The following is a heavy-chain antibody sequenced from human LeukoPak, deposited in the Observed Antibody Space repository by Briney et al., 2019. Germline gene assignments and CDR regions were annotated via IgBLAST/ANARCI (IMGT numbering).Heavy chain of an antibody. J-gene: IGHJ4*02. V-gene: IGHV1-69*04. CDR2: IIPILGIA. D-gene: IGHD2-21*02. Sequence: SVKVSCKASGGTFSSYAISWVRQAPGQGLEWMGRIIPILGIANYAQKFQGRVTITADKSTSTAYMELSSLRSEDTAVYYCARVEAVVTAAAFDYWGQGTLVTVSS. CDR1: GGTFSSYA. CDR3: ARVEAVVTAAAFDY.